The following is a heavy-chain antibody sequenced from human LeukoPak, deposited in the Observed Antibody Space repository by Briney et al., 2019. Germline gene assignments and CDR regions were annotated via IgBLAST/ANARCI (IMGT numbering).Heavy chain of an antibody. V-gene: IGHV4-39*01. CDR2: IYYSGST. Sequence: PSVTLSLTCTVSGGSISSSSYYWGWIRQPPGKGLEWIGSIYYSGSTYYNPSLKSRVTISVDTSKNQFSLRLSSVTAADTAVYYCACSTGLYNWFDPWGQGTLVTVSS. CDR1: GGSISSSSYY. J-gene: IGHJ5*02. CDR3: ACSTGLYNWFDP. D-gene: IGHD2-8*02.